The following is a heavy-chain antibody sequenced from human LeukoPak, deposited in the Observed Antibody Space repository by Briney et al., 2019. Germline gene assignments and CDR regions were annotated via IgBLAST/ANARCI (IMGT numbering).Heavy chain of an antibody. Sequence: GGSLRLSCAASGFTFSSYSMNWVRQAPGKGLEWVSSISSSSSYIYYADSVKGRFTISRDNAKNSLYLQMNSLRAEDTAVYYCARAYDSSGYLDYWGQGTLVTVS. CDR2: ISSSSSYI. V-gene: IGHV3-21*01. D-gene: IGHD3-22*01. CDR1: GFTFSSYS. CDR3: ARAYDSSGYLDY. J-gene: IGHJ4*02.